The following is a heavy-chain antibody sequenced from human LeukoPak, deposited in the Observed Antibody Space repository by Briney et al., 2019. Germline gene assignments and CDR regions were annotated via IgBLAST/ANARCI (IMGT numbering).Heavy chain of an antibody. V-gene: IGHV3-30*03. Sequence: GGSLRLSCAASGFTFSSYAMHWVREARGKGLEWVAFISYDGSYKYYADSVKGRFTISRDNSKNTLYLQMNSLRTEDTAVYYCARENILRYFDWFDYWGQGTLVTVSS. J-gene: IGHJ4*02. CDR1: GFTFSSYA. CDR3: ARENILRYFDWFDY. CDR2: ISYDGSYK. D-gene: IGHD3-9*01.